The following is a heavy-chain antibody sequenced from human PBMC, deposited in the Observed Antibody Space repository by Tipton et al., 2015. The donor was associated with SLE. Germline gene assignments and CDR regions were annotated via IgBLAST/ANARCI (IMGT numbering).Heavy chain of an antibody. D-gene: IGHD3-22*01. CDR1: GGSISSYY. Sequence: TLSLTCTVSGGSISSYYWSWIRQPPGKGLEWIGYIYYSGSTNYNPSLKSRVTISVDTSKNQFSLKLSSVTAADTAVYYCARERGGEYYDSSGYGDAFDIWGQGTMVTASS. V-gene: IGHV4-59*01. CDR3: ARERGGEYYDSSGYGDAFDI. CDR2: IYYSGST. J-gene: IGHJ3*02.